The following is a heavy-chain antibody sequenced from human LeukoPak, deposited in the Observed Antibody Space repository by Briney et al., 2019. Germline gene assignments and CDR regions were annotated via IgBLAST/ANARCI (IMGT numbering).Heavy chain of an antibody. J-gene: IGHJ3*02. CDR3: ARPRLRGSGNIGFDI. V-gene: IGHV3-48*04. Sequence: GGSLRLSCAASGFTFSSYSMNWIRQAQGKGLEWVSYISSSSSTIYYADSVKGRFTISRDNAKNSLYLQMNSLRAEDTAVYYCARPRLRGSGNIGFDIWGQGTMVTVSS. D-gene: IGHD3-10*01. CDR2: ISSSSSTI. CDR1: GFTFSSYS.